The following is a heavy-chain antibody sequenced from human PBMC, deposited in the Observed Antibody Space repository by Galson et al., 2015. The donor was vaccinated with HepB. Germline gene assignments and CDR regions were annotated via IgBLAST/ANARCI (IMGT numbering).Heavy chain of an antibody. V-gene: IGHV3-30*09. J-gene: IGHJ2*01. Sequence: SLRLSCAASGFTFNFYAMHWVRQTPGKGLEWVAGVSYHDSDKFYADSVRGRFAIAKDNSKNTLYLQMNSLRDEDTALYHCARDRYSSSIDWYFDLWGRGTLVTVSS. D-gene: IGHD6-19*01. CDR2: VSYHDSDK. CDR3: ARDRYSSSIDWYFDL. CDR1: GFTFNFYA.